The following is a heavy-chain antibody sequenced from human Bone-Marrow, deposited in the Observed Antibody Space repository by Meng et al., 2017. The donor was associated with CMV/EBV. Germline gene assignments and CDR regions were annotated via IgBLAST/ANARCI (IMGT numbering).Heavy chain of an antibody. V-gene: IGHV3-9*01. J-gene: IGHJ4*02. Sequence: SLRLSCAASGFTFDDYAMHWVRQAPGKGLEWVSGISWNSGSIGYTGSVKGRFTLSRDNAKYSLYLQMNSLRAEGTALYSCAKDDGYRHGHFDWGQGTLVTVSS. CDR1: GFTFDDYA. CDR3: AKDDGYRHGHFD. CDR2: ISWNSGSI. D-gene: IGHD5-18*01.